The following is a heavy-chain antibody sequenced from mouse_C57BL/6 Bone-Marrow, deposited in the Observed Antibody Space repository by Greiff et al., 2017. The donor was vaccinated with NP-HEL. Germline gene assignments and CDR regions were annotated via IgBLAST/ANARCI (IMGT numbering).Heavy chain of an antibody. CDR3: ANYYGSSYGAMDY. D-gene: IGHD1-1*01. CDR1: GYTFTSYW. J-gene: IGHJ4*01. CDR2: IDPSDSYT. Sequence: QVQLQQPGAELVKPGASVKLSCKASGYTFTSYWMQWVKQRPGQGLEWIGEIDPSDSYTNYNQKFKGKATLTVDTSSSTAYLQLSSLTSEDSAVYYCANYYGSSYGAMDYLGQGTSVTVSS. V-gene: IGHV1-50*01.